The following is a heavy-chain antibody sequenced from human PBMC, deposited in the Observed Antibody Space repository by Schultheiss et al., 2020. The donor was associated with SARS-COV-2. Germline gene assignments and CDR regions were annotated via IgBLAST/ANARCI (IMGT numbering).Heavy chain of an antibody. J-gene: IGHJ5*02. D-gene: IGHD2-15*01. V-gene: IGHV4-4*07. CDR2: FYARGST. CDR1: GGSISSYY. CDR3: ARGNIVVVVAATRSSWFDP. Sequence: SETLSLTCTVSGGSISSYYWSWIRQTAGKGLEFIGRFYARGSTNYNPSLKSRVTMSVDTSKNQFSLKLSSVTAADTAVYFCARGNIVVVVAATRSSWFDPWGQGTLVTVSS.